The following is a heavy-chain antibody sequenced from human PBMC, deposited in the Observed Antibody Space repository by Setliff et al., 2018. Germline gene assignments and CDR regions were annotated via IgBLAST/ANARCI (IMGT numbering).Heavy chain of an antibody. CDR1: GGGFSSYG. CDR2: TIPMFGTT. D-gene: IGHD5-18*01. CDR3: AREGVDTRSSTDYRYYMDV. Sequence: SVKVSCKASGGGFSSYGITWVRQAPGQGLEWMGGTIPMFGTTNYAQKFQGRVTIITDESTSTAYMELSSLRSEDTAVYFCAREGVDTRSSTDYRYYMDVWGKGTTVTVSS. J-gene: IGHJ6*03. V-gene: IGHV1-69*05.